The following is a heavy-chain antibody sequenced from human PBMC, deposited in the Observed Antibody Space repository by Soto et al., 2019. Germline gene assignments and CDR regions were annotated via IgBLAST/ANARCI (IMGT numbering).Heavy chain of an antibody. Sequence: SGPTLVNPTQTLTLTCTFSGFSLSTSGVGVGWIRQPPGKALEWLALIYWDDDKRYSPSLKSRLTITKDTSKNQVVLTMTNMDPVDTATYYCAHRGGDSSSSPTYYYYGMDVWGQGTTVTVS. J-gene: IGHJ6*02. D-gene: IGHD6-6*01. CDR2: IYWDDDK. V-gene: IGHV2-5*02. CDR1: GFSLSTSGVG. CDR3: AHRGGDSSSSPTYYYYGMDV.